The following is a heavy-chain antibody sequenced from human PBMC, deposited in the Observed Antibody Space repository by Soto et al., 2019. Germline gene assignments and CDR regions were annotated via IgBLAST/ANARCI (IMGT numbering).Heavy chain of an antibody. CDR2: IYYSGSP. Sequence: SETLSLTCTVSGGSISSSSYYWGWIRQPPGKGLEWIGSIYYSGSPYYNPSLKSRVTISVDTSKNQFSLKLSSVTAADTAVYYCARMALYDFWSGRNWFDPWGQGTLVTVSS. J-gene: IGHJ5*02. CDR3: ARMALYDFWSGRNWFDP. V-gene: IGHV4-39*01. D-gene: IGHD3-3*01. CDR1: GGSISSSSYY.